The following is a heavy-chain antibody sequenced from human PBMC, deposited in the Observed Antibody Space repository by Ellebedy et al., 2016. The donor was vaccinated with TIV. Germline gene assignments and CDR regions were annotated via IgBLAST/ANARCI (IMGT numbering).Heavy chain of an antibody. CDR2: VSADGGTT. CDR3: SVSMARGALVWYYYGMDV. D-gene: IGHD3-10*01. V-gene: IGHV3-30*03. J-gene: IGHJ6*02. CDR1: GFTFRSHG. Sequence: GESLKISXTASGFTFRSHGMHWVRQAPGKGLEWVAVVSADGGTTYYADSVKGRFTISRDNAKNSLYLQMNSLRAEDTAVYYCSVSMARGALVWYYYGMDVWGQGTMVTVSS.